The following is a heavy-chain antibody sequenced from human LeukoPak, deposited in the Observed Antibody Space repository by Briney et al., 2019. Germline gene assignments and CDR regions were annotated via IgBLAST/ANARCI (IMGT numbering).Heavy chain of an antibody. CDR2: ISGSGGST. J-gene: IGHJ6*03. CDR1: GFTFSSYA. V-gene: IGHV3-23*01. CDR3: PNRAGDMVLMVYPLRLGMAA. D-gene: IGHD2-8*01. Sequence: GGSLRLSCAASGFTFSSYAMSWVRQAPGKGLEWVSAISGSGGSTYYADSVKGRFTISRDNSKNTLYLQMNSLRAEDTAVDYCPNRAGDMVLMVYPLRLGMAAGAKGTPV.